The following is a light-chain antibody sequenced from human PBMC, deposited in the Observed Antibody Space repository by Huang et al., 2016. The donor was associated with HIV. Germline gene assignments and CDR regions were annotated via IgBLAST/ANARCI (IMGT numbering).Light chain of an antibody. Sequence: IVMTQSPLSLPATPGAPAFLSCNSSQSLLRSNGYNYLDWYLQKPGQSQQLLIYLGSNRASGVPDRFSGIGAGTDFTLRISRVETGDVGVYYCMQGLQTPYTFGQGTNLEIK. J-gene: IGKJ2*01. CDR2: LGS. V-gene: IGKV2-28*01. CDR1: QSLLRSNGYNY. CDR3: MQGLQTPYT.